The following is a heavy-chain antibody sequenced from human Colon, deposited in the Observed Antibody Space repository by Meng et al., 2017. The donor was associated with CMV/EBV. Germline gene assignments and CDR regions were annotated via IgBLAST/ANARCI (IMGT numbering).Heavy chain of an antibody. D-gene: IGHD7-27*01. CDR2: IRSKANSYAT. V-gene: IGHV3-73*01. CDR1: GFTFSGSA. CDR3: ASLDKLTGDSLDY. J-gene: IGHJ4*02. Sequence: GESLKISCVASGFTFSGSAMHWVRQASGKGLEWVGRIRSKANSYATAYVASVKGRFTISRDDSKNTAYLQMNSLKTEDTAVYYCASLDKLTGDSLDYWGQGTLVTVSS.